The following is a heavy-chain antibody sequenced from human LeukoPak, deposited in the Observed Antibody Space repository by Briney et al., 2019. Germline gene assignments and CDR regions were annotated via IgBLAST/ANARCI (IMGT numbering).Heavy chain of an antibody. CDR2: VSPDGTTT. D-gene: IGHD5-24*01. J-gene: IGHJ4*02. V-gene: IGHV3-74*01. Sequence: GGSLRLSCEASTFGNYWIHWVRQVPGKGLVWLSRVSPDGTTTTHADSVKGRFTISRDNANSTLYLQMNSLSAEDTAVYYCARECDPTMCAGSSPDHWGQGILVTVSS. CDR3: ARECDPTMCAGSSPDH. CDR1: TFGNYW.